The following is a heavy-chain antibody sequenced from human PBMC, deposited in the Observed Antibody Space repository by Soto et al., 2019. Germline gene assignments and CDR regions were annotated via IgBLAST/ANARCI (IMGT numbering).Heavy chain of an antibody. CDR3: AKDYASTWYWYFDP. J-gene: IGHJ5*02. V-gene: IGHV3-23*01. CDR1: GFSFSNFA. CDR2: ISGSGDKT. Sequence: PGGSLRLSCAASGFSFSNFAMSWVRQAPGTGLEWVSSISGSGDKTYYLDSVKGRFTISRDNSKNTLYLHMNSLGAEDTAVYFCAKDYASTWYWYFDPWGQGXLVTVYS. D-gene: IGHD6-13*01.